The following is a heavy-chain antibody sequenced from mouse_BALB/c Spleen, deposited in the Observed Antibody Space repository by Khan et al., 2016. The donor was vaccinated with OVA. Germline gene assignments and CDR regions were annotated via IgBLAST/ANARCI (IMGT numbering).Heavy chain of an antibody. Sequence: QLQESGPGLVKPSQSLSLTCTVTGYSITSGYGWNWLRQFPGNKLEWMGYISYSGSTNYNPSLKSRISITRDNSKNQFFLQLNSVTTEDTATYYCARTARIKYWGQGTTLTVSS. D-gene: IGHD1-2*01. CDR2: ISYSGST. CDR1: GYSITSGYG. CDR3: ARTARIKY. V-gene: IGHV3-2*02. J-gene: IGHJ2*01.